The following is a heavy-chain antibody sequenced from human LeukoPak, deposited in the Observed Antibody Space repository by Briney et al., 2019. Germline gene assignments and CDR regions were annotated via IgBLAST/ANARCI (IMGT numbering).Heavy chain of an antibody. J-gene: IGHJ6*03. CDR1: GGSISSSSYY. CDR3: ARGVDLFGVIITPANYYYYMDV. CDR2: IYTSGST. V-gene: IGHV4-61*02. Sequence: SETLSLTCTVSGGSISSSSYYWSWIRRPAGKGLEWIGRIYTSGSTNYNPSLKSRVTISVDTSKNQFSLKLSSVTAADTAVYFCARGVDLFGVIITPANYYYYMDVWGKGTTVTVSS. D-gene: IGHD3-3*01.